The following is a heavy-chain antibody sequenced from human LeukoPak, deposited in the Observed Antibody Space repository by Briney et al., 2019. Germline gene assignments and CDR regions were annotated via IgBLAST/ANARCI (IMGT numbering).Heavy chain of an antibody. CDR1: GGSISSSTYH. CDR3: ARHSSPHAGSSSWYDF. Sequence: SETLSLTCTVSGGSISSSTYHWGWIRQPPGKGLEWIGSIYYSGNTYYNPSLKSRVTISVDTSKNQFSVKLSSVTAADTAVYYCARHSSPHAGSSSWYDFWGQGTLITVSS. J-gene: IGHJ5*01. CDR2: IYYSGNT. V-gene: IGHV4-39*01. D-gene: IGHD2-15*01.